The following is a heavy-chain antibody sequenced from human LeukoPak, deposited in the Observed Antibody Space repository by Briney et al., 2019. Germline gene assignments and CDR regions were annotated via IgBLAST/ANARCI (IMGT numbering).Heavy chain of an antibody. Sequence: SQTLSLTCAISGDSVSSNSAAWNWIRQPPSRGLEWLGRTYYRSKWYNEYAVSVKSRITINPDISKNQFSLQLNSVTPEDTAVYFCAREGAGLKIWGQGTMVTASS. CDR3: AREGAGLKI. CDR1: GDSVSSNSAA. J-gene: IGHJ3*02. CDR2: TYYRSKWYN. V-gene: IGHV6-1*01.